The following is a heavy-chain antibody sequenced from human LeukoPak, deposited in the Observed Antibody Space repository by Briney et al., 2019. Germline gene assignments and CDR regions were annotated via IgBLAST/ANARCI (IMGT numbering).Heavy chain of an antibody. D-gene: IGHD3-3*01. CDR2: IYYSGST. CDR1: GGSVSSGSYY. Sequence: TSETLSLTCTVSGGSVSSGSYYWSWIRQPPGKGLDWIGYIYYSGSTKYNPSLKSRVTISVDTSKNQFSLKLNSVTAADTAVYYCARVSTPPRFSNWFDPWGQGTLVTVSS. V-gene: IGHV4-61*01. J-gene: IGHJ5*02. CDR3: ARVSTPPRFSNWFDP.